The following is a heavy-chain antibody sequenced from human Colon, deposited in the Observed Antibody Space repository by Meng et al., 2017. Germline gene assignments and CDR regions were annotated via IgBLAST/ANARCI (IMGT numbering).Heavy chain of an antibody. J-gene: IGHJ4*02. V-gene: IGHV4-4*02. CDR2: IYHSGST. CDR3: ASFPPPGKQWLVTDY. D-gene: IGHD6-19*01. Sequence: QGQLQWCGPGLVKPSGTLPLTCAVAGGSIGSSNWWSWVRQPPGKGLEWIGEIYHSGSTNYNPSLKSRVTISVDKSKNQFSLKLSSVTAADTAVYYCASFPPPGKQWLVTDYWGQGTLVTVSS. CDR1: GGSIGSSNW.